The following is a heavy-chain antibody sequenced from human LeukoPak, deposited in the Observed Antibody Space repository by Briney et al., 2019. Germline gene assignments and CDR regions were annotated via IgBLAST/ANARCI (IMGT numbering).Heavy chain of an antibody. Sequence: GGSLRLSCAASGFIFSSYAMSWVRQAPGKGLEWVSAISGSGSSTYYADSVKGRFTISRDNSKNTLYLQVNSLRAEDTAVYYCAKGESFGPPGVYWGQGTLVTVSS. V-gene: IGHV3-23*01. CDR2: ISGSGSST. CDR3: AKGESFGPPGVY. CDR1: GFIFSSYA. J-gene: IGHJ4*02. D-gene: IGHD3-3*01.